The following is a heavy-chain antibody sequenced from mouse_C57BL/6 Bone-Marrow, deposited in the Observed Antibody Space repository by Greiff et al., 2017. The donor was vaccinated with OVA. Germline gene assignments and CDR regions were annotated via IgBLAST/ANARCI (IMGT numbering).Heavy chain of an antibody. J-gene: IGHJ2*01. V-gene: IGHV1-64*01. CDR1: GYTFTSYW. D-gene: IGHD1-1*01. Sequence: QVQLQQPGAELVKPGASVTLSCKASGYTFTSYWMHWVKQRPGQGLEWIGMIHPNSGSTNYNEKFKRKATLTVDKSSSTAYMKLSSRTSEDSAVYYCARHGSPYFDYWGQGTTLTVSS. CDR3: ARHGSPYFDY. CDR2: IHPNSGST.